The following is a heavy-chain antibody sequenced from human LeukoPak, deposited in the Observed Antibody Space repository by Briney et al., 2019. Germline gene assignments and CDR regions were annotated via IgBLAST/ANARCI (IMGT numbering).Heavy chain of an antibody. J-gene: IGHJ3*02. V-gene: IGHV3-23*01. D-gene: IGHD1-26*01. Sequence: GGSLRLFCAASGFTFSNYAMSWAREASGKGLEWVSDSSGSGNWTYYADSVKGWFTISRDNSKNTLYLQMNSLRAEDTAVYYCAREWELGGKAFDIWGQGTTVTVSS. CDR1: GFTFSNYA. CDR3: AREWELGGKAFDI. CDR2: SSGSGNWT.